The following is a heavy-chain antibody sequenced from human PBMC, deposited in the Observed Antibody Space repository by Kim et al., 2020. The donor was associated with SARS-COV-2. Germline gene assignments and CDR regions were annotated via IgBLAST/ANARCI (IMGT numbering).Heavy chain of an antibody. CDR2: ISYDGSNK. CDR1: GFTFSSYG. D-gene: IGHD3-22*01. Sequence: GGSLRLSCAASGFTFSSYGMHWVRQAPGKGLEWVAVISYDGSNKYYADSVKGRFTISRDNSKNKNTLYLQMNSLRAEDTAVYYCAKGGLHYDSSGDYYYYSVMDVWGKGTTVTVSS. V-gene: IGHV3-30*18. CDR3: AKGGLHYDSSGDYYYYSVMDV. J-gene: IGHJ6*04.